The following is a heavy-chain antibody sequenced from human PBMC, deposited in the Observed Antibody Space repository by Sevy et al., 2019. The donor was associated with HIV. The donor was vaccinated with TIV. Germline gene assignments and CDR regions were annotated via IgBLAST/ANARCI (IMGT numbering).Heavy chain of an antibody. CDR3: AKGYGSGSPPDY. V-gene: IGHV3-21*01. D-gene: IGHD3-10*01. J-gene: IGHJ4*02. Sequence: GGSLRLSCVASGFTFSTYSMNWVRQAPGKGLEWVSSISSSSNYIYYADSVKGRFTISRDNAKNSLYLHMNSLRAEDTAVYYCAKGYGSGSPPDYWGQGTLVTVSS. CDR2: ISSSSNYI. CDR1: GFTFSTYS.